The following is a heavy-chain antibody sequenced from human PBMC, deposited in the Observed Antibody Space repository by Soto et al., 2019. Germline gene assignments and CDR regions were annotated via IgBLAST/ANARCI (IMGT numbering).Heavy chain of an antibody. CDR1: GFTFSAFA. Sequence: GGSLRLSCAASGFTFSAFAMSWVCQAPGKGLEWVSTISEGGGTPFYADSVKGRFTISRDNSKNTLHLQMTTLRAEDTAVYFCAKRNRYYFDSWGQGSLVTVSS. V-gene: IGHV3-23*01. J-gene: IGHJ4*02. CDR3: AKRNRYYFDS. CDR2: ISEGGGTP.